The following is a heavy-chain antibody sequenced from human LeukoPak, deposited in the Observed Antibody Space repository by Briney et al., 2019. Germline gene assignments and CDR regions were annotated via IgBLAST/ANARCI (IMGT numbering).Heavy chain of an antibody. D-gene: IGHD3-10*01. CDR3: ARDRGAAITMVRGVPEIYYYYYMDV. CDR2: ISSSSSYI. V-gene: IGHV3-21*01. Sequence: GGSLRLSCAASGFTFSSYSMNWVRQAPGKGLEWVSSISSSSSYIYYADSVKGRFTISRDNAKNSLYLQMNGLRAEDTAVYYCARDRGAAITMVRGVPEIYYYYYMDVWGKGTTVTVSS. J-gene: IGHJ6*03. CDR1: GFTFSSYS.